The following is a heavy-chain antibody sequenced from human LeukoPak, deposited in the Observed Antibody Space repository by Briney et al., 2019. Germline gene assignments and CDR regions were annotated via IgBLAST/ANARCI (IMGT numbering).Heavy chain of an antibody. CDR3: ARGSGYYGEDFEY. D-gene: IGHD3-3*01. V-gene: IGHV4-39*07. J-gene: IGHJ4*02. Sequence: SETLSLTCSVSGGSISTTSYYWGWIRQPPGKGLEWIGGISFSGNTYYNPSLKSRVTISIDTSKNQFSLKLSSVTAADTAVYYCARGSGYYGEDFEYWGQGTLVTVAS. CDR1: GGSISTTSYY. CDR2: ISFSGNT.